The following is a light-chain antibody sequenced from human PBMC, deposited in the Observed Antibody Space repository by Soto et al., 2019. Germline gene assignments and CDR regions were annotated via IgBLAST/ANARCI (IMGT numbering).Light chain of an antibody. CDR3: TSYTTSPTLYV. Sequence: QSALTQPPSASGFPGQSVTISCTGTSSDVGYYDYVSWYQQHPGKAPKLVIYEIRNRPSGVSSRFSGSKSGNTASLTISGLQAEDEADYYCTSYTTSPTLYVFGTGTKVTVL. CDR2: EIR. V-gene: IGLV2-14*01. CDR1: SSDVGYYDY. J-gene: IGLJ1*01.